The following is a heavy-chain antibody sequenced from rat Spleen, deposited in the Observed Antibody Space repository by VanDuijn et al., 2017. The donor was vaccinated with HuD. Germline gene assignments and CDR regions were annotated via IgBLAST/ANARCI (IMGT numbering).Heavy chain of an antibody. D-gene: IGHD3-1*01. Sequence: QVQLKESGPGLVQPSQTLSLTCTVSGFSLSNYGLIWVRQPPGKGLEWMGIMRYNGDTSYNSVLKSRLSISRDTSKNQVFLKMSSLQTDDTGTYYCTIHPRYWGQGVMVTVSS. CDR3: TIHPRY. V-gene: IGHV2-63*01. CDR2: MRYNGDT. J-gene: IGHJ2*01. CDR1: GFSLSNYG.